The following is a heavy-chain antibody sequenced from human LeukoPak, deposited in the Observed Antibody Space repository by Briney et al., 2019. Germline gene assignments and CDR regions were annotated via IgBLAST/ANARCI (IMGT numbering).Heavy chain of an antibody. CDR1: GGSFSGYY. Sequence: SETLSLTCAVYGGSFSGYYWSWIRQPPGKGLEWIGEINHSGSTNYNPSLKSRVTISVDTSKNQFSLKLSSVTAADTAVYYCARGPDYGDLHWFDPWGRGTLVTVSS. J-gene: IGHJ5*02. CDR2: INHSGST. D-gene: IGHD4-17*01. CDR3: ARGPDYGDLHWFDP. V-gene: IGHV4-34*01.